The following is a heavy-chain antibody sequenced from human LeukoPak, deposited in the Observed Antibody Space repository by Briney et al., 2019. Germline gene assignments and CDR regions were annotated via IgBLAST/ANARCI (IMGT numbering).Heavy chain of an antibody. Sequence: SETLSLTCTVSGGSITSFYWSWVRQPPGKGLEWIGYIYYSGSTHYNPSLKSRVTISADTSKNQFSLKLSSVTAADTAVYYCARMGSSWSRFDYWGQGTLVTVSS. CDR2: IYYSGST. J-gene: IGHJ4*02. D-gene: IGHD6-13*01. CDR1: GGSITSFY. V-gene: IGHV4-59*01. CDR3: ARMGSSWSRFDY.